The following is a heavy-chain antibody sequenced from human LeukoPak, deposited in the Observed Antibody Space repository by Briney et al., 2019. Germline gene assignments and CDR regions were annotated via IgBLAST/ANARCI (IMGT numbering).Heavy chain of an antibody. CDR2: IGGGATT. J-gene: IGHJ4*02. V-gene: IGHV3-23*01. CDR3: AKAGRLQAVAGWIGY. D-gene: IGHD6-19*01. CDR1: GFTFSNYV. Sequence: TGGSLRLSCAASGFTFSNYVMSWVRQAPGKGLEWVSAIGGGATTYYADYVKGRFTISRDSSKNTLYLQMNSLRAEDTAIYYCAKAGRLQAVAGWIGYWGQGTLVTVS.